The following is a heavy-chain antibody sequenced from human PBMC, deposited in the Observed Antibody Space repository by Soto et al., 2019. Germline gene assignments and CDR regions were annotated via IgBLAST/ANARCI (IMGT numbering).Heavy chain of an antibody. V-gene: IGHV1-18*04. CDR2: ISAYNGNT. Sequence: AASVKVSCKASGYTFTSYGISWVRQAPGQGLEWMGWISAYNGNTNYAQKLQGRVTMTTDTSTSTACMELRSLRSDDTAVYYCARDHTVGYYGSGSYYQLYGMDVWGQGTTVTVSS. J-gene: IGHJ6*02. CDR1: GYTFTSYG. CDR3: ARDHTVGYYGSGSYYQLYGMDV. D-gene: IGHD3-10*01.